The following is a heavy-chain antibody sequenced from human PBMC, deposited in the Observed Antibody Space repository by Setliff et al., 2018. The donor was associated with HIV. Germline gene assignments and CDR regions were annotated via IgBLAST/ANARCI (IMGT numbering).Heavy chain of an antibody. V-gene: IGHV4-4*09. CDR2: MYFSGSA. J-gene: IGHJ4*02. D-gene: IGHD3-16*01. Sequence: ETLSLNCPVPGGSIWNYYWSWIRQDPGKGLELIGYMYFSGSATYNPSLKSPVSISVDTSKNQFYLQLSPVTAADTAVYYRARPGPPYVPSQVLPFDSWGQGLLVTVSS. CDR3: ARPGPPYVPSQVLPFDS. CDR1: GGSIWNYY.